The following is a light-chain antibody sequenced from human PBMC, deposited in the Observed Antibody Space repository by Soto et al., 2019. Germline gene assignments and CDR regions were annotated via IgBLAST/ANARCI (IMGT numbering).Light chain of an antibody. J-gene: IGKJ2*01. CDR2: DTS. Sequence: TQSPSSLSASVGDRVTITCRASQAIYNYLAWYQQKPGQAPRLLIYDTSNRATGVPARFSASGSGTDFTLTISSLEPEDFAVYFCQQRYNWPPTFGQGTKLEIK. CDR3: QQRYNWPPT. V-gene: IGKV3-11*01. CDR1: QAIYNY.